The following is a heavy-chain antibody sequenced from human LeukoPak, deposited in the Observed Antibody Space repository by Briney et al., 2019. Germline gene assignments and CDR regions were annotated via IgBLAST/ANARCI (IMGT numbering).Heavy chain of an antibody. CDR1: GFTFRSYS. Sequence: GGSLRLSCAASGFTFRSYSMNWVRQAPGKGLEWVSSISSSSSYIYYADSVKGRFTISRDNAKNSLYLQMNSLRAEDTAVYYCARDLRLSLRGDYWGQGTLVTVSS. J-gene: IGHJ4*02. D-gene: IGHD4-17*01. V-gene: IGHV3-21*01. CDR2: ISSSSSYI. CDR3: ARDLRLSLRGDY.